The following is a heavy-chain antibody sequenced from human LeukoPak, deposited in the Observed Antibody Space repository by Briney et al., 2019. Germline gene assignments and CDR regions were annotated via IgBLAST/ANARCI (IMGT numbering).Heavy chain of an antibody. Sequence: SETLSLTCTVSGGSISSGSYYWSWIRQPAGKGLEWIGRIYTSGSTNYNPSLKSRVTISVDTSKNQFSLKLSSVTAADTAVYYCAREVPAANGGWFDPWGQGTLVTVSS. V-gene: IGHV4-61*02. CDR2: IYTSGST. D-gene: IGHD2-2*01. J-gene: IGHJ5*02. CDR3: AREVPAANGGWFDP. CDR1: GGSISSGSYY.